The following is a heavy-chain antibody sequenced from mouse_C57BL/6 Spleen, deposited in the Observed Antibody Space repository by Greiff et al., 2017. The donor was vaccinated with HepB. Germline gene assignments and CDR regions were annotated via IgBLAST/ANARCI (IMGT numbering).Heavy chain of an antibody. D-gene: IGHD2-3*01. Sequence: QVQLKESGAELARPGASVKMSCKASGYTFTSYTMHWVKQRPGQGLEWIGYINPSSGYTKYNQKFKDKATLTADKSSSTAYMQLSSLTSEDSAVYYCARWEGWLYWGQGTTLTVSS. J-gene: IGHJ2*01. CDR1: GYTFTSYT. V-gene: IGHV1-4*01. CDR3: ARWEGWLY. CDR2: INPSSGYT.